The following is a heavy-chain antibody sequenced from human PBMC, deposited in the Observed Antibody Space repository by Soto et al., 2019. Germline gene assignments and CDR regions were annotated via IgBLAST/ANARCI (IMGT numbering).Heavy chain of an antibody. V-gene: IGHV4-59*08. J-gene: IGHJ4*02. CDR3: AAYRRGEGGRGY. CDR1: GASVSSHH. Sequence: QVQLQESGPGVVKPSETLSLTCTVSGASVSSHHWTWIRQPPGKGLEWIGDYSDSASYSPSLKSRVTISAATSKNQFSLNLSSVTAAATAVLYCAAYRRGEGGRGYWGQGTLVTVPS. D-gene: IGHD6-19*01. CDR2: DYSDSA.